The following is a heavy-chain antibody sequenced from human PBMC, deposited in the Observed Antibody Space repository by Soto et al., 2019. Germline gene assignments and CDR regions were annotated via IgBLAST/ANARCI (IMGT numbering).Heavy chain of an antibody. CDR3: ADSWLPTSY. CDR2: ISPDGRTT. J-gene: IGHJ4*02. V-gene: IGHV3-74*01. D-gene: IGHD3-10*01. CDR1: GFSFSHYW. Sequence: LILSCAASGFSFSHYWMHWVRQAPGKGLVWVSRISPDGRTTTYADSVKGRFTISRDNAKSTLYLQMNSLTVEDGAVYYCADSWLPTSYWGPGTLVTVSS.